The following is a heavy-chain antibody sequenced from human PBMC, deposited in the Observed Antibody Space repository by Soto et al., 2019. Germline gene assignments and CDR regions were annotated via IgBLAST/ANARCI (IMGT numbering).Heavy chain of an antibody. CDR2: ISGSGGST. Sequence: AGGSLRLSCAASGFTFSSYAMSWVRQAPGKGLEWVSAISGSGGSTYYADSVKGRFTISRDNSKNTLYLQMNSLRAEDTAVYYCTCNVVVKEHYYYYGMDVWGQGTTVTVSS. D-gene: IGHD2-15*01. J-gene: IGHJ6*02. V-gene: IGHV3-23*01. CDR3: TCNVVVKEHYYYYGMDV. CDR1: GFTFSSYA.